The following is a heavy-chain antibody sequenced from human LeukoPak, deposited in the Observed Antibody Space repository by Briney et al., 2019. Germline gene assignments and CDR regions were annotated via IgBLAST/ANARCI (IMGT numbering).Heavy chain of an antibody. D-gene: IGHD1-26*01. Sequence: SETLSLTCNVSGDSVSSYYWNWIRQHPGKGLEWIAYIHYSGSTNYNPSLRSRVTISVDTSKNQFSPKLSSVTAADTAVYYCARENIVGATGDAFDIWGQGTMVTVSS. J-gene: IGHJ3*02. CDR1: GDSVSSYY. CDR2: IHYSGST. CDR3: ARENIVGATGDAFDI. V-gene: IGHV4-59*02.